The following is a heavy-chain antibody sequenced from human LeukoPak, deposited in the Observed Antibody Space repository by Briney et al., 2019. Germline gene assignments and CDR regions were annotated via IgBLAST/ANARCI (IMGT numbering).Heavy chain of an antibody. V-gene: IGHV3-23*01. CDR1: GFTFSSYA. CDR3: AKGQEDDSSGYYYSNFDY. CDR2: ISGSGHAT. D-gene: IGHD3-22*01. J-gene: IGHJ4*02. Sequence: PGGSPRLSCAASGFTFSSYAMSWVRQAPGKGLEWVSAISGSGHATYYADSVKGRFTIFRDNSKNTLYLQMNSLRAEDTAVYYCAKGQEDDSSGYYYSNFDYWGQGTLVTVSS.